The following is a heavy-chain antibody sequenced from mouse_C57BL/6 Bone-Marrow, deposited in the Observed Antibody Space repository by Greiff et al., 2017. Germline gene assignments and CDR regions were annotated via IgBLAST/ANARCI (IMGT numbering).Heavy chain of an antibody. CDR2: IYPGSGST. J-gene: IGHJ2*01. Sequence: VKLQQPGAELVKPGASVTMSCKASGYTFTSYWITWVKRRPGQGLEWIGDIYPGSGSTNYNEKFKSKATRTADTSSSTAYMQLSSLTSEDSAVYYSARTVLRLDYWGQGTTLTVSS. V-gene: IGHV1-55*01. D-gene: IGHD1-1*01. CDR3: ARTVLRLDY. CDR1: GYTFTSYW.